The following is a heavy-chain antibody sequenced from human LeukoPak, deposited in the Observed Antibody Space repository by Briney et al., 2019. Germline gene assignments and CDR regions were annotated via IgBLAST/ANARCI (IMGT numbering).Heavy chain of an antibody. CDR2: IYYSGST. D-gene: IGHD3-22*01. V-gene: IGHV4-39*07. J-gene: IGHJ4*02. CDR1: GGSISSSSYY. Sequence: SETLSLTCTVSGGSISSSSYYWGWIRQPPGKGLEWIGSIYYSGSTYYNPSLKSRVTISVDTSKNQFSLKLSSVTAADTAVYYCARAAGYYYDSSGYIYIIDYWGQGTLATVSS. CDR3: ARAAGYYYDSSGYIYIIDY.